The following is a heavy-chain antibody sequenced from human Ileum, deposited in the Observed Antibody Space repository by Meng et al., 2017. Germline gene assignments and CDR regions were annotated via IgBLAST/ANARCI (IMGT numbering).Heavy chain of an antibody. CDR1: VDSVRSVCCY. Sequence: EGSGPCLVWTLETLSLTCTGHVDSVRSVCCYWSWIRQSAVKGLEWIGYVYYNGLTNYNPSLRSRITTSIDTSKNQFSLKLSSVTAADTALYYCTRERSWSDFGYFDDWGRGTLVTVSS. CDR2: VYYNGLT. J-gene: IGHJ4*02. V-gene: IGHV4-61*01. CDR3: TRERSWSDFGYFDD. D-gene: IGHD1-26*01.